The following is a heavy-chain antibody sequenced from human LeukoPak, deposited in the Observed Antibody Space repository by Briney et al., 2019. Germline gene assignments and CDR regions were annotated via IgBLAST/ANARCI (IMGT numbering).Heavy chain of an antibody. CDR3: ARGRGTGSPIGPRYFDL. J-gene: IGHJ2*01. V-gene: IGHV5-51*01. Sequence: GESLKISCKGSGYSFTGFWIGWVRQMPGKGLEWMGIIYPGDSDTRYSPSFQGQVTISADKSISTAFLRWTSLKASDTAIYYCARGRGTGSPIGPRYFDLWGRGTLVTVSS. D-gene: IGHD3-10*01. CDR1: GYSFTGFW. CDR2: IYPGDSDT.